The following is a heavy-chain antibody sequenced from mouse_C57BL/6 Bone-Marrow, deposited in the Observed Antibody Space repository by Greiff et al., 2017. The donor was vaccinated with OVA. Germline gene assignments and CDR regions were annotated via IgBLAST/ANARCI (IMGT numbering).Heavy chain of an antibody. Sequence: QVQLQQSGAELVRPGASVTLSCKASGYTFTDYEMHWVKQTPVHGLEWIGAIDPETGGTAYNQKFKGKAILTADTSSSTAYMELRSLTSEDSAVYYCTRAIYYYGAVAYWGQGTLVTVSA. J-gene: IGHJ3*01. V-gene: IGHV1-15*01. CDR3: TRAIYYYGAVAY. CDR1: GYTFTDYE. CDR2: IDPETGGT. D-gene: IGHD1-1*01.